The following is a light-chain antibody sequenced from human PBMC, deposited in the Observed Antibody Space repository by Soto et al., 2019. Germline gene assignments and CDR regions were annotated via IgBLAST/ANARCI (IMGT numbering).Light chain of an antibody. V-gene: IGKV1-5*03. Sequence: DIQMTQSPSTLSASVGDRVIITCRASQSINTWLAWFQQKPGKAPKVLIYKASTLESGVPSRFSGSGSGTEFALTISGLQPDDFATYYSQQYYRYPLTFGGGTKVEIK. CDR1: QSINTW. J-gene: IGKJ4*02. CDR3: QQYYRYPLT. CDR2: KAS.